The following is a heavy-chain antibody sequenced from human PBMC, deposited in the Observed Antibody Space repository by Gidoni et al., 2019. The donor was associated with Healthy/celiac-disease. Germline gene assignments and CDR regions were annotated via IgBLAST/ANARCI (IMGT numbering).Heavy chain of an antibody. J-gene: IGHJ4*02. V-gene: IGHV5-51*01. CDR3: ARLVYGGDRTGYYFDY. CDR1: GYIFTSYW. CDR2: IYPGDSDT. Sequence: EVELVQSGAEVKKLGESLKSSCQGCGYIFTSYWIGWVRQMPGKVLEWMGIIYPGDSDTRYSPSFQGQVTISADKSISTAYLQWSSLKASDTAMYYCARLVYGGDRTGYYFDYWGQGTLVTVSS. D-gene: IGHD2-21*02.